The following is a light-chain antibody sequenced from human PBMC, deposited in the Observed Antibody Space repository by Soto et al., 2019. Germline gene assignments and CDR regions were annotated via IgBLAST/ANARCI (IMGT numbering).Light chain of an antibody. J-gene: IGKJ4*01. V-gene: IGKV3-15*01. CDR2: GAS. CDR3: QQYNTWPPLT. Sequence: EIVLTQSTGTLSLSPGERATLSCRASQTVSSSYLAWYQQKPGQAPRLLIHGASTRATGIPARFSGSGSGTEFTLTISSLQSEDFAVYYCQQYNTWPPLTFGGGTKGE. CDR1: QTVSSSY.